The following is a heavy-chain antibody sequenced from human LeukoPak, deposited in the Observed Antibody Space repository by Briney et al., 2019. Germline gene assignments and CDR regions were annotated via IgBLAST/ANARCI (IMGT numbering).Heavy chain of an antibody. CDR2: ISSTSTYK. V-gene: IGHV3-21*01. CDR3: TTDHVGATVEFDS. CDR1: GFTFSSYN. J-gene: IGHJ4*02. D-gene: IGHD1-26*01. Sequence: PGGSLRLSCATSGFTFSSYNMNWVRQAPGKGLQWVTSISSTSTYKYYADSVKGRFTISRDNAKNSLYLQMDSLRAEDTAIYYCTTDHVGATVEFDSWGQGTLVTVSS.